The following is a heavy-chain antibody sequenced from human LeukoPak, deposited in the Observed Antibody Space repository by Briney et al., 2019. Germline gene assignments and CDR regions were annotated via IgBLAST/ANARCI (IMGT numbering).Heavy chain of an antibody. Sequence: GGSLRLSCTASGFTFCDHGLNWFRQAPGKGLEWVGFIRSKAYGGTAEYAASVKGRFTISRDDSESIAYVEMNSLKSEDTAVYYCARDLRAVAHDFDCWGQGTLVTVSS. CDR3: ARDLRAVAHDFDC. CDR1: GFTFCDHG. V-gene: IGHV3-49*03. D-gene: IGHD6-19*01. CDR2: IRSKAYGGTA. J-gene: IGHJ4*02.